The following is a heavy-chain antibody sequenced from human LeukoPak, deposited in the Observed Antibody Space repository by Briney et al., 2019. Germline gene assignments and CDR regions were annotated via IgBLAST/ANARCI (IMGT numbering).Heavy chain of an antibody. D-gene: IGHD3-16*02. Sequence: SVKVSCKASGGTFSSYAISWVRQAPGQGLEWMGRIIPILGIANYAQKFQGRVTITADKSTSTAYMELSSLRSEDTAVYYCATGQGLRLGELSLNLDCWGQGTLVAVSS. CDR3: ATGQGLRLGELSLNLDC. CDR1: GGTFSSYA. J-gene: IGHJ4*02. CDR2: IIPILGIA. V-gene: IGHV1-69*04.